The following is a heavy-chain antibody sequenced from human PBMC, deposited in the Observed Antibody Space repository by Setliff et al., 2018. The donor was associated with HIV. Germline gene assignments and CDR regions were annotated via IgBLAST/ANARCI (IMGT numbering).Heavy chain of an antibody. CDR1: GYTFTSYG. CDR3: ARQDHSSVNSGSLYAFDV. V-gene: IGHV1-18*01. CDR2: ITPFNGNT. D-gene: IGHD3-22*01. Sequence: RASVKVSCKASGYTFTSYGISWVRQAPGQGLEWMGWITPFNGNTNYAQKLQGRVTMTTDTSTSTAYMELRSLRSDDTAVYYCARQDHSSVNSGSLYAFDVWGQGTMVTVSS. J-gene: IGHJ3*01.